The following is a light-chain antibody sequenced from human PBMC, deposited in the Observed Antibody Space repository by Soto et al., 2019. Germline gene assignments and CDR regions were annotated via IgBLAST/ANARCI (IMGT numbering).Light chain of an antibody. J-gene: IGKJ5*01. CDR2: DAF. CDR1: QGISSA. CDR3: QQFNSYPPVT. V-gene: IGKV1-13*02. Sequence: AIQLTQSPSSLSASVGDRVTITCRASQGISSALAWYQQKPVKDPKLLIYDAFSLESGFPLRFSVSGSGTDFTLTVSGQQHEDLATYYCQQFNSYPPVTFGQGTRLEIK.